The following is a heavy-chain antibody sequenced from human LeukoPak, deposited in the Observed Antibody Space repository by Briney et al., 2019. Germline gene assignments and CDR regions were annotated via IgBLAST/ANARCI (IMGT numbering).Heavy chain of an antibody. D-gene: IGHD4-17*01. J-gene: IGHJ4*02. CDR2: IYYSGST. Sequence: PSETLSLTCTVSGGSISSYYWSWIRQPPGKGLVWIGYIYYSGSTNYNPSLRSRVTISVDTSKNKFSLKLSSVTAADTAVYYCARGGNYGDYDGYFDYWGQGTLVTVSS. CDR3: ARGGNYGDYDGYFDY. V-gene: IGHV4-59*08. CDR1: GGSISSYY.